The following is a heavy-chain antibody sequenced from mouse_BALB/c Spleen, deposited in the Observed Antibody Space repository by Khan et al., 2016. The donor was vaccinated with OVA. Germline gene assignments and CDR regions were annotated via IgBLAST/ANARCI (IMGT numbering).Heavy chain of an antibody. CDR1: GFTFSTYG. V-gene: IGHV5-6*02. CDR2: ISTGGSYT. Sequence: DVKLVESGGDLVKPGGSLKLSCAASGFTFSTYGMSWVRQIPDKRLEWVSAISTGGSYTYYPDSVKGRFTISRDNAKNTLYLQMSSLKSEDTAMYYCTRLAYYYNSEGFAYWGQGTLVTVSA. J-gene: IGHJ3*01. D-gene: IGHD1-1*01. CDR3: TRLAYYYNSEGFAY.